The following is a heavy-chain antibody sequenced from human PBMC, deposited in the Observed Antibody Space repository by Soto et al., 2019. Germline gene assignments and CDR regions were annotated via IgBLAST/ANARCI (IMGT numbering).Heavy chain of an antibody. CDR3: ARYAGSSWCYY. V-gene: IGHV4-59*01. CDR2: IYYSGRT. D-gene: IGHD6-19*01. J-gene: IGHJ4*02. Sequence: ETLSLTCPVSSASISTYYYSWVRQPPGKGLEWIGYIYYSGRTNYNPSLKSRVTISLDTSRNQFSLKLSSVTAADTAVYYCARYAGSSWCYYWGQGTLVTVS. CDR1: SASISTYY.